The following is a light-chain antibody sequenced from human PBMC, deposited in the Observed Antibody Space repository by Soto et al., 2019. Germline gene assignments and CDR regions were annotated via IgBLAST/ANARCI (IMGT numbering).Light chain of an antibody. CDR1: QSVGSY. J-gene: IGKJ3*01. CDR3: QQRTNWPSFT. Sequence: PGDSATLSCRASQSVGSYLAWYRQKPGQAPRLLIYDASNRATGIPARFSGSGSGTDFTLTISSLEPEDFAVYFCQQRTNWPSFTFGPGTKVDIK. V-gene: IGKV3-11*01. CDR2: DAS.